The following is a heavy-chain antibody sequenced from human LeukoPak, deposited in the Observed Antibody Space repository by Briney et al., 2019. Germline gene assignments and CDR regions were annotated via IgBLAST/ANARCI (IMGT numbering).Heavy chain of an antibody. J-gene: IGHJ4*02. CDR3: ARMFTPMNYFDY. CDR2: IYYSGST. Sequence: PSETLSLTCTVSGGSISSSSYYWGWIRQPPGKGLEWIGSIYYSGSTYYNPSLKSRVTMSVDTSKNQFSLKLNSVTAVDTAVYYCARMFTPMNYFDYWGQGTLVTVSS. CDR1: GGSISSSSYY. D-gene: IGHD3-10*02. V-gene: IGHV4-39*07.